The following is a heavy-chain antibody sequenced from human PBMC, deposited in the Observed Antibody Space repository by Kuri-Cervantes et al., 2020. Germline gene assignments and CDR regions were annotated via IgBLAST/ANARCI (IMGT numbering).Heavy chain of an antibody. Sequence: ETLSLTCAASGFTFSSYSMNWVRQAPGKGLEWVSSISRSSSNTYYADSVKGRFTISRDNAKNSLYLQMNSLRAEDTAVYYCARDRDPQNYYYNYYGMDVWGQGTTVTVSS. CDR2: ISRSSSNT. CDR3: ARDRDPQNYYYNYYGMDV. CDR1: GFTFSSYS. J-gene: IGHJ6*02. D-gene: IGHD2/OR15-2a*01. V-gene: IGHV3-21*01.